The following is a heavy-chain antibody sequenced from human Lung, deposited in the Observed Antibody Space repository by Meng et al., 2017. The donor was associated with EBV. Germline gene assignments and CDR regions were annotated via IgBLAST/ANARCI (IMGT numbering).Heavy chain of an antibody. CDR3: ARPQLTWFDP. D-gene: IGHD1-1*01. Sequence: QGQLVESGGGVVQPGRSLRLSCAASGFTFSSYAMHWVRQAPGKGLEWVAVISYDGSNKYYADSVKGRFTISRDNSKNTLYLQMNSLRAEDTAVYYCARPQLTWFDPWGQGTLVTVSS. CDR2: ISYDGSNK. CDR1: GFTFSSYA. V-gene: IGHV3-30-3*01. J-gene: IGHJ5*02.